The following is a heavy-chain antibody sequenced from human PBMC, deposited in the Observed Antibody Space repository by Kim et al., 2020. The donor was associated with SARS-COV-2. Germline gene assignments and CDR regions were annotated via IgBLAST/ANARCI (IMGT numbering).Heavy chain of an antibody. D-gene: IGHD4-4*01. CDR3: AKVTTITAPFYDY. J-gene: IGHJ4*02. Sequence: YDATVQGRFTISRDNSKNALNLEMNSLRAEDTALYYCAKVTTITAPFYDYWGQGTLVTVSS. V-gene: IGHV3-23*01.